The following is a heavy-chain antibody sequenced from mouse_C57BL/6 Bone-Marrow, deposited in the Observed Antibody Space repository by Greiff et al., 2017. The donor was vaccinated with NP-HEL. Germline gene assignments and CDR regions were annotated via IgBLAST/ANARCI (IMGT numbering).Heavy chain of an antibody. Sequence: VQLQQSGPELVKPGASVKIPCKASGYTFTDYNMDWVKQSHGKSLEWIGDINPNNGGTIYNQKFKGKATLTVDKSSSTAYMELRSLTSEDTAVYYCARSESLWIGAMDYWGQGTSVTVSS. CDR2: INPNNGGT. J-gene: IGHJ4*01. CDR3: ARSESLWIGAMDY. V-gene: IGHV1-18*01. D-gene: IGHD6-2*01. CDR1: GYTFTDYN.